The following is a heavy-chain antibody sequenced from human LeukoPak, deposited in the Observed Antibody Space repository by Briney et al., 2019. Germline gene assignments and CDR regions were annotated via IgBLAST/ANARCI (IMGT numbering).Heavy chain of an antibody. J-gene: IGHJ6*03. CDR2: IRYDGSNK. V-gene: IGHV3-30*02. Sequence: PGGSLRLSCAASGFTFSSYGMHWVRQAPGKGLEWVAFIRYDGSNKYYADSVKGRFTISRDNSKNSLYLQMNSLRTEDTALYYCAKGVSPDRPYYYYYYYMDVWGKGTTVTVSS. CDR1: GFTFSSYG. CDR3: AKGVSPDRPYYYYYYYMDV. D-gene: IGHD4-23*01.